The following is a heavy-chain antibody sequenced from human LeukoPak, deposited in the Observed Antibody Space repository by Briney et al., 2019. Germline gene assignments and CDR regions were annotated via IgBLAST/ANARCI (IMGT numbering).Heavy chain of an antibody. J-gene: IGHJ6*03. CDR1: GFTFSSYS. Sequence: GGSLRLSCAASGFTFSSYSMNWVRQAPGKGLEWVSSISSSSSYIYYADSVKGRFTISRDNAKNSLYLQMNSLRAEDTAVYYCARAGDYGYYYYYYMDVWGKGTTVTISS. CDR3: ARAGDYGYYYYYYMDV. D-gene: IGHD4-17*01. CDR2: ISSSSSYI. V-gene: IGHV3-21*04.